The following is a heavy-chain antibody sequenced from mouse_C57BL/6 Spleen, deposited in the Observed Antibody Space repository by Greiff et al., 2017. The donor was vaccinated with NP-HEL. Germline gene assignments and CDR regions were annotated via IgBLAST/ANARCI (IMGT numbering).Heavy chain of an antibody. CDR3: ARWGWEVYYFDY. CDR1: GYSFTDYN. J-gene: IGHJ2*01. Sequence: EVKLMESGPELVKPGASVKISCKASGYSFTDYNMNWVKQSNGKSLEWIGVINPNYGTTSYNQKFKGKATLTVDQSSSTAYMQLNSLTSEDSAVYYCARWGWEVYYFDYWGQGTTLTVSS. CDR2: INPNYGTT. V-gene: IGHV1-39*01. D-gene: IGHD1-1*02.